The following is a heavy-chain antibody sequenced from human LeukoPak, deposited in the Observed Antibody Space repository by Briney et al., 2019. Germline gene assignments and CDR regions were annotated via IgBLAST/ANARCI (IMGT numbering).Heavy chain of an antibody. CDR3: ATRWGMVQGDDRSRDAFDI. J-gene: IGHJ3*02. V-gene: IGHV1-24*01. Sequence: GASVKVSRKVSVYTLTELSMHWVRQAPGKGLEWVGVFDPEDGETIYAQKFQGRVTMTEDTSTDTAYMELSSLRSEDTAVYYCATRWGMVQGDDRSRDAFDIWGQGTMVTVSS. D-gene: IGHD3-10*01. CDR1: VYTLTELS. CDR2: FDPEDGET.